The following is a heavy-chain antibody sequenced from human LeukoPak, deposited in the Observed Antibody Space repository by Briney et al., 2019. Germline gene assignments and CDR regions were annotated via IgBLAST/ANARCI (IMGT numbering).Heavy chain of an antibody. CDR2: ISSSSSYI. CDR3: ARDTVVVVAATHYYGMDV. D-gene: IGHD2-15*01. Sequence: GGSLRLSCAASGFTFSSYSMNWVRQAPGKGLEWVSSISSSSSYIYYADSVKGRFTISRGNAKNSLYLQMNSLRAEDTAVYYCARDTVVVVAATHYYGMDVWGQGTTVTVSS. CDR1: GFTFSSYS. V-gene: IGHV3-21*01. J-gene: IGHJ6*02.